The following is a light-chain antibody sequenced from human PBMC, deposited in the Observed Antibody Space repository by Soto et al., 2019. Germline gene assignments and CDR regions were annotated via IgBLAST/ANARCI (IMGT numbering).Light chain of an antibody. V-gene: IGKV3-15*01. CDR1: QSVSTN. Sequence: EVLMTQSPATLSVSPGERATLSCRASQSVSTNLAWYQQKPGQAPRLLVYGASTRATGVPARFSGSGSGTEFTLTINSLQSDHFAVYYCQHYNNWPPWTFGQGTKVEIK. CDR3: QHYNNWPPWT. CDR2: GAS. J-gene: IGKJ1*01.